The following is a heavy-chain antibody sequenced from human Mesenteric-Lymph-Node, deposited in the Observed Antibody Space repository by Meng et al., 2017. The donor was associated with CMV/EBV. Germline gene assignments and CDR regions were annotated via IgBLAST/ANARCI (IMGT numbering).Heavy chain of an antibody. J-gene: IGHJ4*02. CDR3: AKEVGGDYFDY. V-gene: IGHV3-9*01. CDR2: ISWNSGSI. Sequence: SLKISCAASGFTFDDYAMHWVRQAPGKGLEWVSGISWNSGSIGYADSVKGRFTISRDNAKNSLYLQMNSLRAEDTALYYCAKEVGGDYFDYWGQGTLVTVSS. D-gene: IGHD2-2*01. CDR1: GFTFDDYA.